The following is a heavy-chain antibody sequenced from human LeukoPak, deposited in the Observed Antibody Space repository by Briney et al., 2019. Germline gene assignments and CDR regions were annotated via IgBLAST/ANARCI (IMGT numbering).Heavy chain of an antibody. J-gene: IGHJ4*02. CDR2: IYTSGST. V-gene: IGHV4-61*02. Sequence: PSETLSLTCTVSGGSISSGSYYWSWIRQPAGKGLEWIGRIYTSGSTTYNPSLKSRVTISVDTSKNQFSLKLSSVTAADTAVYYCAREGGVGVVPAAIGYWGQGTLVTVSS. D-gene: IGHD2-2*01. CDR3: AREGGVGVVPAAIGY. CDR1: GGSISSGSYY.